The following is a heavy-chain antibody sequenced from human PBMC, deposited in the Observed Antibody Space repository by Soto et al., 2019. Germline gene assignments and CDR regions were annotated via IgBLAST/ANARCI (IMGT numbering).Heavy chain of an antibody. D-gene: IGHD3-3*01. V-gene: IGHV3-48*03. Sequence: GALSLSGAASGFTFSGCEMNWVRQAPGKGLEWVSYISSSGSTIYYADSVKGRFTISRDNAKNSLYLQMNSLRAEDTAVYYCARTIPHYDCWSGYYTGFRGYDYWGQGTLVTVSS. CDR3: ARTIPHYDCWSGYYTGFRGYDY. J-gene: IGHJ4*02. CDR1: GFTFSGCE. CDR2: ISSSGSTI.